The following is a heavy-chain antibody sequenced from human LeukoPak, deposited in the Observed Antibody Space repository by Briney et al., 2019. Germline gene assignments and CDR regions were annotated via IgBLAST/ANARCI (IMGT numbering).Heavy chain of an antibody. CDR1: GFPFSSYW. CDR2: IKQDGSKK. Sequence: SGGSLRLPCVASGFPFSSYWTTWVRQAPGKGLEWVANIKQDGSKKSYVDSVKGRFTISRDNAKNSLYLQMNSLRAEDTAIYYCTRVGYIDEGIDYWGQGTLVTVSS. V-gene: IGHV3-7*04. CDR3: TRVGYIDEGIDY. J-gene: IGHJ4*02. D-gene: IGHD5-24*01.